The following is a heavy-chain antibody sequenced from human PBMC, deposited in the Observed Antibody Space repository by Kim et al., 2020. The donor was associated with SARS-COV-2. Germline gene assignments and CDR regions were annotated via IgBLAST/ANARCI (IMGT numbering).Heavy chain of an antibody. CDR2: IIPIFGKS. CDR1: GDTFSNYG. CDR3: ARRWSTGGDSSGSYYVY. J-gene: IGHJ4*02. Sequence: SVKVSCKASGDTFSNYGISWVRQAPGQGLEWMGGIIPIFGKSNYAQKFQGRVTITADESMSTAYMQLSRLRSEDTAMYYCARRWSTGGDSSGSYYVYWGQGTLVTVSS. D-gene: IGHD3-10*01. V-gene: IGHV1-69*13.